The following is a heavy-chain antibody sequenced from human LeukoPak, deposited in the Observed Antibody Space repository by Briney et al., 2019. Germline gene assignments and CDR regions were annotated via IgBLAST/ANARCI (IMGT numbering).Heavy chain of an antibody. CDR1: GFTFSSYS. V-gene: IGHV3-21*01. CDR3: ARDGYSSSSGLFVY. Sequence: GGSLRLSCAASGFTFSSYSMNWVRQAPGKGLEWVSSISSSSSYIYYADSVKGRFTISRDNAKDSLYLQMNSLRAEDTAVHYCARDGYSSSSGLFVYWGQGTLVTVSS. D-gene: IGHD6-6*01. CDR2: ISSSSSYI. J-gene: IGHJ4*02.